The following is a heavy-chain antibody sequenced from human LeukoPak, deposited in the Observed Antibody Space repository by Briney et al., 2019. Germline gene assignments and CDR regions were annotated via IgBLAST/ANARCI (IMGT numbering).Heavy chain of an antibody. Sequence: GGSLRLSCAASGFTFTSYAMHWVRQAPGKGLEWVSSISSSSSYIYYADSVKGRFTISRDNAKNSLYLQMNSLRAEDSAVYYCARDYYDSSGYSSPIDYWGQGTLVTVSS. CDR3: ARDYYDSSGYSSPIDY. J-gene: IGHJ4*02. CDR1: GFTFTSYA. V-gene: IGHV3-21*01. CDR2: ISSSSSYI. D-gene: IGHD3-22*01.